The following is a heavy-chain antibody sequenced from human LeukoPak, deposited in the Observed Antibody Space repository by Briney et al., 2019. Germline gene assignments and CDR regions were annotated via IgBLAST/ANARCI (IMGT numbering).Heavy chain of an antibody. CDR1: GFNFSIYA. CDR2: ISYDGSDN. CDR3: AKVNGYCSGGSCYSSGSYYYYGMDV. V-gene: IGHV3-30*18. J-gene: IGHJ6*04. D-gene: IGHD2-15*01. Sequence: GRSLRLSCAASGFNFSIYAMHWVRQAPGKGLEWVALISYDGSDNYYADSVKGRFTVSRDNSKNTLYLQMNSLRAEDTALYYCAKVNGYCSGGSCYSSGSYYYYGMDVWGKGTTVTVSS.